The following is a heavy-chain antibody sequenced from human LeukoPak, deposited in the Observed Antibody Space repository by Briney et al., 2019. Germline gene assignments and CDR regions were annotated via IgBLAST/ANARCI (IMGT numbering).Heavy chain of an antibody. CDR3: ARRPRRGYSKLSWAFDI. D-gene: IGHD6-13*01. CDR2: INHSGST. J-gene: IGHJ3*02. Sequence: SETLSLTCTVSGGSISSGSYYYSWIRQPAGKGLEWIGEINHSGSTNYNPSLKSRVTISVDTSKNQFSLKLSSVTAADTAVYYCARRPRRGYSKLSWAFDIWDQGTMVTVSS. V-gene: IGHV4-61*10. CDR1: GGSISSGSYY.